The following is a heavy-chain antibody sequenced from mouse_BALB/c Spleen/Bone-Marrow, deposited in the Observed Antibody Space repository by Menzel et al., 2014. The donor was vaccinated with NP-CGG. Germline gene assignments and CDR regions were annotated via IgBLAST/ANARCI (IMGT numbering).Heavy chain of an antibody. D-gene: IGHD4-1*01. CDR2: ILPGSGNI. Sequence: VQLQQPGAELMKPGASVKISCKATGYTFSSYWIEWVKQRPGHGLEWIGEILPGSGNIYFNEKFKGRATFTADTSSTTAYMQLSSLTSEVSDVYYCARGDWDFAMDYWGQGTSVTVSS. CDR3: ARGDWDFAMDY. CDR1: GYTFSSYW. V-gene: IGHV1-9*01. J-gene: IGHJ4*01.